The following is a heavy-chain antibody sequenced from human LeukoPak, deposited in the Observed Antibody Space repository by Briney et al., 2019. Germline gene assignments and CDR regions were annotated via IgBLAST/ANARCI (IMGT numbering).Heavy chain of an antibody. CDR1: GGTFSSYA. CDR2: IIPILGIA. Sequence: SVKVSCKASGGTFSSYAVSWVRQAPGQGLEWMGRIIPILGIANYAQKFQGRVTITADKSTSTAYMELSSLRSEDTAVYYCARADYYDSSGLTLDAFDIWGQGTMVTVSS. V-gene: IGHV1-69*04. CDR3: ARADYYDSSGLTLDAFDI. D-gene: IGHD3-22*01. J-gene: IGHJ3*02.